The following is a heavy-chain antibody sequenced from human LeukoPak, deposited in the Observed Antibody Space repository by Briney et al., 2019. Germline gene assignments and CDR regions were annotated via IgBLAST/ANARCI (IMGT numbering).Heavy chain of an antibody. CDR3: ARDSQWLAPFDY. V-gene: IGHV3-33*01. CDR2: IWYDGSNK. D-gene: IGHD6-19*01. Sequence: GRYLRLSCAASGFTFSSYGMHWVRQAPGKGLEWVAVIWYDGSNKYYADSVKGRFTISRDNSKNTLYLQMNSLGAEDTAVYYCARDSQWLAPFDYWGQGTLVTVSS. CDR1: GFTFSSYG. J-gene: IGHJ4*02.